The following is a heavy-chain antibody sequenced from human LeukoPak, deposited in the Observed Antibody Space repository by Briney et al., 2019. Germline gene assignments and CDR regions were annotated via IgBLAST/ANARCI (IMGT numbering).Heavy chain of an antibody. J-gene: IGHJ4*02. CDR1: GYTFTDYY. CDR2: INPSSGGT. Sequence: ASVKVSCKASGYTFTDYYIHWVRQAPGQGLEWMGWINPSSGGTTYAQKFQDRVTMTRDTSIGTAYMELSSLRSDDTAVYYCAKDRHGFYDSSGCTLWGQGTLVTVSS. D-gene: IGHD3-22*01. V-gene: IGHV1-2*02. CDR3: AKDRHGFYDSSGCTL.